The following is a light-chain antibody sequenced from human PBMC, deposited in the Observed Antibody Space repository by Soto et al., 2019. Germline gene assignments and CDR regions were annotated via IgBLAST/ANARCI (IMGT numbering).Light chain of an antibody. CDR2: GAS. CDR1: QSVGSNY. Sequence: EIVLTQSPDTLSLSPGERATLSCRASQSVGSNYLAWYQQKPGQAPRLLIYGASNRATGIPDRFGGSGSGTDFTLTISILEPEVFAVYHSHHCDSSPTFGGGTKVEIK. V-gene: IGKV3-20*01. CDR3: HHCDSSPT. J-gene: IGKJ4*01.